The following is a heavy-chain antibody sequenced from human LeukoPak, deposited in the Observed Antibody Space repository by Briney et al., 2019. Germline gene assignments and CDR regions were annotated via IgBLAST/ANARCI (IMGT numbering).Heavy chain of an antibody. CDR3: ARGLGYYYDSSGYMY. CDR2: INHSGST. V-gene: IGHV4-34*01. D-gene: IGHD3-22*01. CDR1: GGSFSGYY. J-gene: IGHJ4*02. Sequence: RPSETLSLTCAVYGGSFSGYYWSWIRQPPGKGLEWIGEINHSGSTNYNPSLKSRVTISVDTSKNQFSLKLSSVTAADTAVYYCARGLGYYYDSSGYMYWGQGTLVTVSS.